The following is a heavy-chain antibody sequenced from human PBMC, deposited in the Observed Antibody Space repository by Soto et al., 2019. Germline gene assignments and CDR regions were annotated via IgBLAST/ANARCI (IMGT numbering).Heavy chain of an antibody. D-gene: IGHD2-15*01. CDR1: GGSISGDYY. CDR3: DTGGARWPGYFDS. V-gene: IGHV4-30-4*08. CDR2: IYYSGSS. Sequence: SETLSLTCSVSGGSISGDYYWSWIRQSPEKGLEWIGYIYYSGSSYSNPALQSRLSMSLDTSKNQFSLKLRSVTAADTAVYYCDTGGARWPGYFDSWGQGALVTVSS. J-gene: IGHJ4*02.